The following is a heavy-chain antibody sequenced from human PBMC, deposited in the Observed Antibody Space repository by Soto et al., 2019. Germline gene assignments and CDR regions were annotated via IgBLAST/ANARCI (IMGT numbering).Heavy chain of an antibody. D-gene: IGHD3-10*01. CDR3: ARDVPGAYGSGSDPPHFDY. Sequence: QVQLVQSGAEVKKPGSSVKVSCKASGGTFSSYTISWVRQAPGQGLEWMGRIIPIPGIANYAQKFQGRVTITADKSTSTAYMEVSSMRSEDTAVYYCARDVPGAYGSGSDPPHFDYWGQGTLVTVSS. V-gene: IGHV1-69*08. CDR2: IIPIPGIA. CDR1: GGTFSSYT. J-gene: IGHJ4*02.